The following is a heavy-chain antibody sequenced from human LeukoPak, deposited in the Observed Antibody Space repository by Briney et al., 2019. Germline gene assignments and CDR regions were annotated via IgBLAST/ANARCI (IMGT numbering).Heavy chain of an antibody. D-gene: IGHD4-23*01. Sequence: PSETLSLTCTVSGDSISIYYWSWVRLPPGKGLEWFGYIYYSGSTNYNPSLKSRVTISVDTSKNQFSLKLSSVTAADTAVYYCARRSPYGGKLYDSWGQGTLVTVSS. V-gene: IGHV4-59*01. J-gene: IGHJ5*01. CDR3: ARRSPYGGKLYDS. CDR2: IYYSGST. CDR1: GDSISIYY.